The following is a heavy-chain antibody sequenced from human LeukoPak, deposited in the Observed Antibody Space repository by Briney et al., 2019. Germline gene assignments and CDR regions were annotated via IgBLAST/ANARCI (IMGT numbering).Heavy chain of an antibody. CDR1: GFTVSTNY. CDR2: LYSGSDT. D-gene: IGHD3-3*02. CDR3: ARVGDHFHWYLDL. J-gene: IGHJ2*01. Sequence: GGSLRLSCAASGFTVSTNYMNWVRQAPGKGLEWVSILYSGSDTYYADSVEGRFIISRDSSKNTLSLQTNDLRAEDTAVYYCARVGDHFHWYLDLWGRGTLVTVSS. V-gene: IGHV3-53*01.